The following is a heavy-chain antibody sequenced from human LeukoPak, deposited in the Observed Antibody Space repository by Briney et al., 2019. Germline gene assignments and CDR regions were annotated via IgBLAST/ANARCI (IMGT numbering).Heavy chain of an antibody. CDR2: IIPIFGTA. V-gene: IGHV1-69*13. CDR1: GGTFSSYA. Sequence: SVKVSCKASGGTFSSYAISWVRQAPGQGLEWMGGIIPIFGTANYAQKFQGRVTITADESTSTAYMELGSLRSEDTAVYYCARGGSYPTALYYYYGMDVWGQGTTVTVSS. CDR3: ARGGSYPTALYYYYGMDV. D-gene: IGHD1-26*01. J-gene: IGHJ6*02.